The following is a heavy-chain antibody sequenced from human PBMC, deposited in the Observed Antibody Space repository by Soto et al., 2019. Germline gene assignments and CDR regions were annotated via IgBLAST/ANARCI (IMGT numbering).Heavy chain of an antibody. J-gene: IGHJ4*02. CDR2: ISAYNGNT. CDR3: ARGLTRYCSGGSCLAFDY. CDR1: GYTFPSYG. Sequence: QVQLVQSGAAVKKPGASVKVSCKASGYTFPSYGISWVRQAPGQGLEWMGWISAYNGNTNYAQKLQGRVTMTTDTATRTAYMELRSLRSDDTGVYYCARGLTRYCSGGSCLAFDYCGQGTLVTVAS. V-gene: IGHV1-18*01. D-gene: IGHD2-15*01.